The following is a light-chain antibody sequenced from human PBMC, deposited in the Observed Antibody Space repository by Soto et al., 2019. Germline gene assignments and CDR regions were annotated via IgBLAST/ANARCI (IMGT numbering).Light chain of an antibody. CDR3: QQYNAYPWT. V-gene: IGKV1-5*01. J-gene: IGKJ1*01. Sequence: DIQMTQSPSTLSASVGDRVTITCRASQSISSWLAWYQQKPGKAPKLLMYDASSLDSGVPSRFSGSGSGTEFTLTISSLQPDDFATYYCQQYNAYPWTFGPGTKVEIK. CDR2: DAS. CDR1: QSISSW.